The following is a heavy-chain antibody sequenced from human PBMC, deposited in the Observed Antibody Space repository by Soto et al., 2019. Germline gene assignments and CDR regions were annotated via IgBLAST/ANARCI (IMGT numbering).Heavy chain of an antibody. CDR1: GGTFSSYF. D-gene: IGHD6-13*01. J-gene: IGHJ6*02. CDR3: VRETPSAAAAYYYYGLDV. Sequence: QVQLVQSGAEVKKAGSSVKVSCKVSGGTFSSYFINWVRQAPGQGLEWVGGIIPVFGTASYAEKFQGRVTITADESTSTAYMELSRLRSDDTAVYYCVRETPSAAAAYYYYGLDVWGQGTTVTVPS. V-gene: IGHV1-69*01. CDR2: IIPVFGTA.